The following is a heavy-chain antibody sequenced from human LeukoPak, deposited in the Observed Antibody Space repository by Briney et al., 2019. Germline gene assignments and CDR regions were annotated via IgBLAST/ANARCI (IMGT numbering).Heavy chain of an antibody. D-gene: IGHD2-21*02. CDR2: ISGSGGST. CDR3: AKGVAYCGGDCYLYFDY. J-gene: IGHJ4*02. Sequence: PGGSLRLSCAASGFTFSSYAMSWVRQAPGKGLEWVSAISGSGGSTYYADSVKGRFTISRDNSKTTLYLQMNILRAEDTAGYYCAKGVAYCGGDCYLYFDYWGQGTLVTVSS. V-gene: IGHV3-23*01. CDR1: GFTFSSYA.